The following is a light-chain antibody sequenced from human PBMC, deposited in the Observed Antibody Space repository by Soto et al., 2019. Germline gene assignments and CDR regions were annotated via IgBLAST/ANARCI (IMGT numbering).Light chain of an antibody. J-gene: IGKJ1*01. CDR2: KAS. CDR1: QSISSL. V-gene: IGKV1-5*03. CDR3: QQYNSYST. Sequence: DLQRHTSPSTLSASLADRVTIICRASQSISSLLAWHQQQPGKAPKLLIYKASSLESGVPSRFSGSGSGTESTLTISSLQPDDFATYYCQQYNSYSTFGPGTKVDI.